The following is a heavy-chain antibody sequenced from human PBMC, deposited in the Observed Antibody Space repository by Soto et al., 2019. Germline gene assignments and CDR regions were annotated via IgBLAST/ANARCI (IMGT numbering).Heavy chain of an antibody. Sequence: QVQLVQSGPEVKKPGSSVKVSCKASGGTFRTYAVSWVRRDPGHGLEWLGGIIPAHDTPNYAPRFEGRVTLTADEGTNTAYMELNSKKSEDTDVYYCSRDRPAYNMRNENYFYAMDVWGQGTTVTVSS. CDR2: IIPAHDTP. V-gene: IGHV1-69*01. CDR3: SRDRPAYNMRNENYFYAMDV. J-gene: IGHJ6*02. D-gene: IGHD1-1*01. CDR1: GGTFRTYA.